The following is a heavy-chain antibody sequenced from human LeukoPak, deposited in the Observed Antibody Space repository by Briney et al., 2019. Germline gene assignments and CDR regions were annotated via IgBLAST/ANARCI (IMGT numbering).Heavy chain of an antibody. CDR1: GLTFSSYS. CDR3: ARSTLLRIQDY. J-gene: IGHJ4*02. CDR2: ISSSSYI. D-gene: IGHD5-18*01. Sequence: GGSLRLSCAASGLTFSSYSMNWVRQAPGKGLEWVSSISSSSYIYYADSVKGRFTISRDNAKNSLYLQMNSLRAEDTAVYYCARSTLLRIQDYWGQGTLVTVSS. V-gene: IGHV3-21*01.